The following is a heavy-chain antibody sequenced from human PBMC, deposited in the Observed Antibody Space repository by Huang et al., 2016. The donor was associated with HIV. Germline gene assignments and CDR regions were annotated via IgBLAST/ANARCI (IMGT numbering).Heavy chain of an antibody. CDR1: GFTFSSYW. CDR2: INKDGSST. V-gene: IGHV3-74*03. D-gene: IGHD2-8*02. Sequence: EVQLVESGGGLVQPGGSLRLSCAASGFTFSSYWMHWVRQAPGKVLVWLSRINKDGSSTTYADSVKCRITISRDNARNTMYLQMTTLSAGDTAVYYCARHRSSGGVEEAFDIWGPGTLVTVAS. J-gene: IGHJ3*02. CDR3: ARHRSSGGVEEAFDI.